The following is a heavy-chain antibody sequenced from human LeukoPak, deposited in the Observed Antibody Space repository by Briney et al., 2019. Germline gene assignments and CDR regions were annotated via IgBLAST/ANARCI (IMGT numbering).Heavy chain of an antibody. J-gene: IGHJ6*03. CDR2: INHSGST. D-gene: IGHD2-2*01. CDR1: VGSFSAYY. CDR3: ARVPHRVRHYMDV. Sequence: SETLSLTCAVYVGSFSAYYWSWIRQPPGKGLEWIGEINHSGSTNYNPSLKSRVTISVDTSKNQFSLKLTSVTAADTAVYYCARVPHRVRHYMDVWGKGTTVIVSS. V-gene: IGHV4-34*01.